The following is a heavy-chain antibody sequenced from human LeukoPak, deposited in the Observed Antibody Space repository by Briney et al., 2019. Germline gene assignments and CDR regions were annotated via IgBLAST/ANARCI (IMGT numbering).Heavy chain of an antibody. CDR1: EFTFSSYS. CDR3: AQKTAYDILTGYAPYYFDY. J-gene: IGHJ4*02. V-gene: IGHV3-21*01. D-gene: IGHD3-9*01. Sequence: GGSLRLSCAASEFTFSSYSMNWVRQAPGKGLEWVSSISSSSSYIYYADSVKGRFTISRDNAKSSLYLQMNSLRADDTAVYYCAQKTAYDILTGYAPYYFDYWGQGTLVTVSS. CDR2: ISSSSSYI.